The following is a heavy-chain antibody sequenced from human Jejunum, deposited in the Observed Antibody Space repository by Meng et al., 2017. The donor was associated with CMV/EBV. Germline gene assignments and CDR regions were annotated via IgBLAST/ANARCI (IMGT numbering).Heavy chain of an antibody. CDR2: INHRGST. CDR1: GGYFSNYY. V-gene: IGHV4-34*01. CDR3: AREIIFGGSYADC. Sequence: AVYGGYFSNYYWSWIRQPPGKGLEWIGEINHRGSTNYNPSLKSRVTISLDTSMNQFSLKLTSMTAADTSVYYCAREIIFGGSYADCWGQGTLVTVSS. D-gene: IGHD1-26*01. J-gene: IGHJ4*02.